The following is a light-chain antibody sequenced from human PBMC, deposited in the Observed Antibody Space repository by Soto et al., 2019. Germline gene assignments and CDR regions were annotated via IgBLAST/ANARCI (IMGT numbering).Light chain of an antibody. CDR2: DAS. Sequence: EIVLTQSPATLSLSPGERATLSCRASQSVGRYFAWYQQKPGQAPRLLIYDASSRATGIPARFSGSGSGTAFTLTISSLEPDDCAVYYCQQRSSWPLTFGQGTRVEMK. CDR3: QQRSSWPLT. CDR1: QSVGRY. J-gene: IGKJ1*01. V-gene: IGKV3-11*01.